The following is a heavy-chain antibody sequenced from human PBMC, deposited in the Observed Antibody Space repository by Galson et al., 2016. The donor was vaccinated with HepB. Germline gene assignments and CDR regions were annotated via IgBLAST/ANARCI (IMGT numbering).Heavy chain of an antibody. D-gene: IGHD1-26*01. V-gene: IGHV3-23*01. J-gene: IGHJ4*02. CDR2: ISGTGDNP. Sequence: SLRLSCAVSGSGFRAYGMSWVRQAPGKGLEWVSDISGTGDNPRYADSVKGRLTMSRDNSKDTAYLEMNNLRVEDTAVYYCAIGAMGATWRNWGQGTLVTVSS. CDR1: GSGFRAYG. CDR3: AIGAMGATWRN.